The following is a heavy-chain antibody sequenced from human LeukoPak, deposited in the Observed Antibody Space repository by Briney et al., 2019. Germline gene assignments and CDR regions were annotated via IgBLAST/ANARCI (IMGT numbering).Heavy chain of an antibody. J-gene: IGHJ6*03. CDR3: ARIPGYSYGYLYYYYMDV. CDR2: IYPGDSDT. Sequence: GESLKISCKGSGYSFTSYWIGWVRQMPGKGLEWMGIIYPGDSDTRYSPSFQRQLTISADKSISTAYLQWRSLKASDTAMYYCARIPGYSYGYLYYYYMDVWGKGTTVTVSS. V-gene: IGHV5-51*01. D-gene: IGHD5-18*01. CDR1: GYSFTSYW.